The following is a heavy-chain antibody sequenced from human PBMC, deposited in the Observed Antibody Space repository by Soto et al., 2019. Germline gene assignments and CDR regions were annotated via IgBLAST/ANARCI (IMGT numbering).Heavy chain of an antibody. D-gene: IGHD4-17*01. CDR3: ARADYGDYYYYYMDV. V-gene: IGHV5-51*01. Sequence: PGESLKISCKGSGYSSTSYWIGWVRQMPGKGLEWMGIIYPGDSDTRYSPSFQGQVTISADKSISTAYLQWSSLKASDTAMYYCARADYGDYYYYYMDVWGKGTTVTVSS. CDR1: GYSSTSYW. CDR2: IYPGDSDT. J-gene: IGHJ6*03.